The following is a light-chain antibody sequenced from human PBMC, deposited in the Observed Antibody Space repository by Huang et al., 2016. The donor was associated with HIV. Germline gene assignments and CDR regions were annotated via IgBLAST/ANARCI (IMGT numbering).Light chain of an antibody. Sequence: EIVLTQSPGTLSLSPGERATLSCRASQRVSSNSLAWYQQRPGQAPRPLIYGDSSRATSIPDRVSGSGSGTDWTLTISRLEPEDFEVYYCQQDGNSPKTCGQGTKVEIK. CDR1: QRVSSNS. CDR3: QQDGNSPKT. CDR2: GDS. V-gene: IGKV3-20*01. J-gene: IGKJ1*01.